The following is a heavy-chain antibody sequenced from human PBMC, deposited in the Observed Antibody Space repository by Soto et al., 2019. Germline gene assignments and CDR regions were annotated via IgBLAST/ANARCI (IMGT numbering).Heavy chain of an antibody. CDR1: AYTFPTYD. CDR2: ISTYNGNT. Sequence: ASVKVSCKASAYTFPTYDISWVRQAPGQGLEWMGRISTYNGNTNYPQSLQGRLTITTDTSTTTAYMELRKMRSDDKAGYYCARDPYHVLMVNAPKLYGMDVWG. J-gene: IGHJ6*02. V-gene: IGHV1-18*01. D-gene: IGHD2-8*01. CDR3: ARDPYHVLMVNAPKLYGMDV.